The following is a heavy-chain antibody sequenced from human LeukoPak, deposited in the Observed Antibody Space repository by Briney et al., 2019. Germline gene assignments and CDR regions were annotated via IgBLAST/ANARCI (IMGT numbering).Heavy chain of an antibody. V-gene: IGHV3-7*01. CDR2: IKQDGSEK. D-gene: IGHD2-15*01. Sequence: GGSLRLSCAVSGFTFSSYWMSWVRQAPGKGLEWVANIKQDGSEKYYVDSVKGRFTISRDNAKNSLYLQMNSLRAEDTAVYYCARVDCSGGSCYSWFDYWGQGTLVTVSS. CDR1: GFTFSSYW. CDR3: ARVDCSGGSCYSWFDY. J-gene: IGHJ4*02.